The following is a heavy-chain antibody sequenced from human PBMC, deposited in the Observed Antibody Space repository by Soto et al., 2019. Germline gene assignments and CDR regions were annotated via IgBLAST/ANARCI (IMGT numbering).Heavy chain of an antibody. Sequence: GESLKISSQDTGYEFTTKWISWVRQMPGQGLEWVGRVAPRDSYTGYNPSFRGRVIISVDRSVSTVYLEWSSLKASDSATYYCVRHSTKSGATRGPFDPWGQGTPVTVSS. V-gene: IGHV5-10-1*01. CDR2: VAPRDSYT. CDR3: VRHSTKSGATRGPFDP. J-gene: IGHJ5*02. D-gene: IGHD2-8*02. CDR1: GYEFTTKW.